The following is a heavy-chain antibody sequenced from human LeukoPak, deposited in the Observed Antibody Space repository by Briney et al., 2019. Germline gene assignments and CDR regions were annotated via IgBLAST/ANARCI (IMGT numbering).Heavy chain of an antibody. CDR2: HIPILGIA. J-gene: IGHJ4*02. D-gene: IGHD3-22*01. CDR3: ARAAAPSFFGGSGYGDY. Sequence: SVKVSSKASAGTFSSYTISWVRQAPGQGLEWMGRHIPILGIANYAQKFQGRVTITADTSTSTTYMELSSLTSADTAVYYCARAAAPSFFGGSGYGDYWGQGTLVTVSS. V-gene: IGHV1-69*02. CDR1: AGTFSSYT.